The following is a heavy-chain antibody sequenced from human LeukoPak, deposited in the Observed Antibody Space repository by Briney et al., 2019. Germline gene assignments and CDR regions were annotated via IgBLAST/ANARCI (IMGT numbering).Heavy chain of an antibody. J-gene: IGHJ4*02. CDR1: GFTFSSYA. CDR2: ISSNGGST. CDR3: AKNWVNCGGDCYPRRSDY. V-gene: IGHV3-64*01. D-gene: IGHD2-21*01. Sequence: GGSLRLSCAASGFTFSSYAMHWVRQAPGKGLEYVSAISSNGGSTYYANSVKGRFTISRDNSKNTLYLQMNSLRAEDTAVYYCAKNWVNCGGDCYPRRSDYWGQGTLVTVSS.